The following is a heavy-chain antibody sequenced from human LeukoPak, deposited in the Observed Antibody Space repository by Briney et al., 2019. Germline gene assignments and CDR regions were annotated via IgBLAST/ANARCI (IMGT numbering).Heavy chain of an antibody. D-gene: IGHD6-6*01. V-gene: IGHV3-7*01. CDR1: GFKFSNYW. Sequence: PGGSLRLSCAASGFKFSNYWMSWVRQVPGKGLEWVANINQGGGVPQYVDSVKGRFTISRDNAKNSLYLHLNSLRAEDTAVYYCARLQLGRPDVYWGQGTLVTVSS. J-gene: IGHJ4*02. CDR2: INQGGGVP. CDR3: ARLQLGRPDVY.